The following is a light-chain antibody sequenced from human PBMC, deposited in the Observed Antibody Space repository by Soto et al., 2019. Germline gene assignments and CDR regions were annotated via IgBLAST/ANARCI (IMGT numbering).Light chain of an antibody. V-gene: IGKV3-20*01. CDR1: QSVISNY. CDR2: DAS. Sequence: EIVLTQSPGTLCLSPGERATPSCRASQSVISNYLAWYQQKRPGQAPRLLIYDASTRATGVPDRFSGSGSGTDFTLAISRLEPEDAAVYYCQQYGGSSWTFGQGTKVEIK. CDR3: QQYGGSSWT. J-gene: IGKJ1*01.